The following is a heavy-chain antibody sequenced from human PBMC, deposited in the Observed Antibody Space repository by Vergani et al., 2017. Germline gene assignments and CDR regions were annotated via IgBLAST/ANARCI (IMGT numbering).Heavy chain of an antibody. CDR1: GFTFSSYA. V-gene: IGHV3-23*01. J-gene: IGHJ4*02. CDR3: AKDPELIYCGGDCYSSGG. D-gene: IGHD2-21*01. Sequence: EVQLLESGGGLVQPGGSLRLSCAASGFTFSSYAMSWVRQAPGKGLEWVAVISGSGGSTYYADSVKGRFTISRDNSKNTLYLRMNSLRAEDTDVYYCAKDPELIYCGGDCYSSGGWGQGTLVTVSS. CDR2: ISGSGGST.